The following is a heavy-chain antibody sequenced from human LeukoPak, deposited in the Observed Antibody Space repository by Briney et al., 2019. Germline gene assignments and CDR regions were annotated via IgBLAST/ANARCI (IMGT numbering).Heavy chain of an antibody. Sequence: SSETLSLTCTVSGGSISSSSYYWGWIRQPPGKGLEWIGSIYYSGSTYYNPSLKSRVTISVDTSKNQFSLKLSSVTAADTAVYYCARQRDSSGYVDYWGQGTLVTVSS. V-gene: IGHV4-39*07. J-gene: IGHJ4*02. D-gene: IGHD3-22*01. CDR3: ARQRDSSGYVDY. CDR1: GGSISSSSYY. CDR2: IYYSGST.